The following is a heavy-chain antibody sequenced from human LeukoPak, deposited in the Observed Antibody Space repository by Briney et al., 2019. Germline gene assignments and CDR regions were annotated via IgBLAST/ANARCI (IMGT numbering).Heavy chain of an antibody. V-gene: IGHV4-39*01. J-gene: IGHJ4*02. CDR1: GGSISSSSYY. CDR2: IYYSGST. CDR3: ARLYYDSSGYYQICYFDY. D-gene: IGHD3-22*01. Sequence: SETLSLTCTVSGGSISSSSYYWGWLRQPPGTGLEWIGSIYYSGSTYYNPSLKSRVTISVNTSKNQFSLNLSSVTAADTAVYYCARLYYDSSGYYQICYFDYWGQGTLVTVSS.